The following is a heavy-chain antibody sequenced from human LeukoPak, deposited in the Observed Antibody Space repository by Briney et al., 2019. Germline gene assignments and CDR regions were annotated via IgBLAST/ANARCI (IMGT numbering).Heavy chain of an antibody. D-gene: IGHD3-22*01. CDR3: VSGVAVVTFGY. V-gene: IGHV3-23*01. CDR2: ISGSGGST. CDR1: GFTFSSYS. J-gene: IGHJ4*02. Sequence: GGSLRLSCAASGFTFSSYSMSWVRQAPGKGLEWVSAISGSGGSTYYADSVKSRFTISRDNSKNTLYLQMNSLRAEDTAVYYCVSGVAVVTFGYWGQGTLVTVSS.